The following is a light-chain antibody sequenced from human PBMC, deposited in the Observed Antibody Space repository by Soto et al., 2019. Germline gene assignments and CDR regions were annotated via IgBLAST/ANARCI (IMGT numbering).Light chain of an antibody. V-gene: IGLV2-23*01. Sequence: QSVLTQPASVSGSRGQSITISCSGTSSNIGDYNLVSWYQQHPGKGPKLIIFGGTERPSGVSHRFSASRSGNTASLTISGLQAEDDAYYYCCSFAGNAIDYVFGTGTKVTVL. J-gene: IGLJ1*01. CDR1: SSNIGDYNL. CDR3: CSFAGNAIDYV. CDR2: GGT.